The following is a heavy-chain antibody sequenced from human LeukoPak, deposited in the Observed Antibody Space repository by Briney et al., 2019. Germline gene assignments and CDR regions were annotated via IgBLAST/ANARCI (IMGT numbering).Heavy chain of an antibody. J-gene: IGHJ4*02. CDR1: GGSISSSSYW. D-gene: IGHD5-18*01. V-gene: IGHV4-39*01. CDR2: IYYSGST. CDR3: ARRPQLWSPFDY. Sequence: SETLSLNCTVSGGSISSSSYWWGWIRQPPGKGLEWIGSIYYSGSTYYNPSLKSRVTISVDTSKNQFSLRLSSVTAADTAVYYCARRPQLWSPFDYWGQGTLVTVSS.